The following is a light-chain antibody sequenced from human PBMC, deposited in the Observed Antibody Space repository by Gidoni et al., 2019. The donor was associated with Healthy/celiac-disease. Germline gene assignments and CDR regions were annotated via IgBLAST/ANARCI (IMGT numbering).Light chain of an antibody. CDR2: GAS. J-gene: IGKJ4*01. CDR1: QSVSSN. CDR3: QQYNNWLT. V-gene: IGKV3-15*01. Sequence: EIVMTQSPATLSVSPGERATLSCRASQSVSSNLAWYQQKPGQAPRLLIYGASTRATGIPARFSCSGSWTEFTLTISSLQSEDFAVYYCQQYNNWLTFGGGTKVEIK.